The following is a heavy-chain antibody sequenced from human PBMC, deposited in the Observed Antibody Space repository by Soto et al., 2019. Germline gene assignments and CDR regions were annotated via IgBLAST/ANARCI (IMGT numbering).Heavy chain of an antibody. CDR2: INHSGST. V-gene: IGHV4-34*01. J-gene: IGHJ6*02. CDR1: GGPFSDHY. CDR3: AGDIAARVDV. D-gene: IGHD6-6*01. Sequence: SETLSLTCAVYGGPFSDHYWSWIRQPPGKGLEWIGEINHSGSTNHNPSLKSRVTVSVDTSKNQFSLMLSSVTAADTAVYYCAGDIAARVDVWGQGTTVTVSS.